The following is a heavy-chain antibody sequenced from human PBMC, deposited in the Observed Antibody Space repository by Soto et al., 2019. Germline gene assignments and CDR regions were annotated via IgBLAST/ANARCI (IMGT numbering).Heavy chain of an antibody. D-gene: IGHD3-16*01. CDR1: GYTFTSYA. J-gene: IGHJ6*03. V-gene: IGHV1-3*01. CDR2: INAGNGNT. CDR3: ARDSFPRSVLNYYYYMDV. Sequence: ASVKVSCKASGYTFTSYAMHWVRQAPGQRLEWMGWINAGNGNTKYSQQFQGRVTITRDTSASTAYMELSSLRSEDTAVYYCARDSFPRSVLNYYYYMDVWGKGTTVTVSS.